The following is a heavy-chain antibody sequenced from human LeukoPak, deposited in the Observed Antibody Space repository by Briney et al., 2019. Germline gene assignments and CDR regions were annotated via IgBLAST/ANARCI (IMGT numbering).Heavy chain of an antibody. J-gene: IGHJ4*02. V-gene: IGHV3-23*01. CDR3: VGYDPFDY. CDR1: GFTFSDSA. CDR2: IRDSGGNT. D-gene: IGHD2-15*01. Sequence: PGGSLKLSCAASGFTFSDSAIHWVRQAPGKGLEWVSGIRDSGGNTYYADSVKGRFTISRDNSKNTLYLQMNSLRAEDTAVYYCVGYDPFDYWGQGTLVTVSS.